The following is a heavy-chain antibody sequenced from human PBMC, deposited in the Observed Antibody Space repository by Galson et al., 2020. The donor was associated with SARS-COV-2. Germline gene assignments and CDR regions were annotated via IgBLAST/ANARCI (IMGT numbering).Heavy chain of an antibody. CDR1: GFTFSSYD. CDR2: IGTAGDT. V-gene: IGHV3-13*01. Sequence: TGGSLRLSCAASGFTFSSYDMHWVRQATGKGLEWVSAIGTAGDTYYPGSVKGRFTISRENAKNSLYLQMNSLRAGDTAVYYCAREQRDYGDYSGAFYIWGQGTMVTVSS. CDR3: AREQRDYGDYSGAFYI. D-gene: IGHD4-17*01. J-gene: IGHJ3*02.